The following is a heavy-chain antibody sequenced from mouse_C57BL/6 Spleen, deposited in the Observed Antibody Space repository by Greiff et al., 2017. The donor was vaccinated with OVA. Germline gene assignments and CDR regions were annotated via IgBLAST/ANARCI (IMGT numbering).Heavy chain of an antibody. CDR3: ARMGYDYDGRGAWFAY. V-gene: IGHV8-8*01. Sequence: QVTLKVSGPGILQPSQTLSLTCSFSGFSLSTFGMGVGWIRQPSGKGLEWLAHIWWDDDKYYNPALKSRLTISKDTSKNQVFLKIANVDTADTATYYCARMGYDYDGRGAWFAYWGQGTLVTVSA. D-gene: IGHD2-4*01. CDR1: GFSLSTFGMG. J-gene: IGHJ3*01. CDR2: IWWDDDK.